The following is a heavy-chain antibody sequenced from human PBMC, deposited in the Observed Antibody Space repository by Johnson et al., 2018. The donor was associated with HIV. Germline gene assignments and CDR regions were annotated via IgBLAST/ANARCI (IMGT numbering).Heavy chain of an antibody. Sequence: VQLVESGGGLIQPGGSLRLSCAASGFTFSSYAMSWVRQAPGKGLEWVSTISGSGGTTYYADSVKGRFTISRDNSKNTLYLQMHSLRAEDTATYYCVKSPGFYCERDAFDIWGQGTMVTVSS. CDR2: ISGSGGTT. CDR1: GFTFSSYA. D-gene: IGHD1-26*01. V-gene: IGHV3-23*04. J-gene: IGHJ3*02. CDR3: VKSPGFYCERDAFDI.